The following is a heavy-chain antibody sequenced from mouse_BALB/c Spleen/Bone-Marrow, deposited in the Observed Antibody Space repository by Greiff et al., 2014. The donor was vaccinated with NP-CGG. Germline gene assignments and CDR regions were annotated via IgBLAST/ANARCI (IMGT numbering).Heavy chain of an antibody. CDR3: ARQDYYGSSPHWYFDV. D-gene: IGHD1-1*01. J-gene: IGHJ1*01. CDR2: ISSGGSYT. CDR1: GFTFSSYA. V-gene: IGHV5-9-3*01. Sequence: DVQLVESGGGLVKPGGSLKLSCAASGFTFSSYAMSWVRQTPEKRLEWVATISSGGSYTYYADSVKGRFTISRDTAKNTLYLQMSSLRSEDTAIYYCARQDYYGSSPHWYFDVWGAGTTVTVSS.